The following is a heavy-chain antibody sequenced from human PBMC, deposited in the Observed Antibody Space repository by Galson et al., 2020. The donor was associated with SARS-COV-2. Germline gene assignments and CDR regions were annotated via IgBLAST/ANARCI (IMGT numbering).Heavy chain of an antibody. J-gene: IGHJ6*02. CDR1: GGSISSSDYY. CDR3: ARDLGFGEAYNGMDV. Sequence: ASETLSLTCTVSGGSISSSDYYWSWIRQHPGKGLEWIGYIHYTGSTYYNPSLKSRITISVDTSKNQFSLRLSSLTAADTAVYYCARDLGFGEAYNGMDVWGQGTTVTVSS. V-gene: IGHV4-31*03. D-gene: IGHD3-10*01. CDR2: IHYTGST.